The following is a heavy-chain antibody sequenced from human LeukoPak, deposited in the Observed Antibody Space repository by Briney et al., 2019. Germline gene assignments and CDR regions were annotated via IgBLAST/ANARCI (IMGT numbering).Heavy chain of an antibody. V-gene: IGHV1-18*01. CDR2: ISPNNGHT. D-gene: IGHD6-19*01. CDR1: GYTFSSYG. CDR3: AREGSAWLHYYSFYMDV. J-gene: IGHJ6*03. Sequence: ASVKVSCKASGYTFSSYGISWVRQAPGQGLEWMGWISPNNGHTNYAQNLRGRVSMTTDTSTSTAYMELRSLRSDDTAVYYCAREGSAWLHYYSFYMDVWGKGTTVTISS.